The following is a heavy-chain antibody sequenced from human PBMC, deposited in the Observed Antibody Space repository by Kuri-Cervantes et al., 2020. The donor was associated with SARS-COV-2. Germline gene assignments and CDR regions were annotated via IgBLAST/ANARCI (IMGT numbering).Heavy chain of an antibody. V-gene: IGHV4-59*12. CDR3: AGVGGGGWFDP. Sequence: SETLSLTCTVSGGSISSYYWSWIRQPPGKGLEWIGYIYYSGSTNYNPSLKSRVTISVDTSKNQFSLKLSSVTAADTAVYYCAGVGGGGWFDPWGQGTLVTVSS. D-gene: IGHD3-16*01. J-gene: IGHJ5*02. CDR2: IYYSGST. CDR1: GGSISSYY.